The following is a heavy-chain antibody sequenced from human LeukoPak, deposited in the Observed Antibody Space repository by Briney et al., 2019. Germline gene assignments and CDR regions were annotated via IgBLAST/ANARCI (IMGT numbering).Heavy chain of an antibody. J-gene: IGHJ5*01. CDR2: IYYSGST. Sequence: SETLSLTCTVSGGSISSSSYYWGWIRQPPGKGLEWIGSIYYSGSTYYNPSLKSRVTISVDTSKNQISLNLSSVTAADTAMYYCARAVLVTKSAHWFDSWGQGTLVTVSS. CDR1: GGSISSSSYY. CDR3: ARAVLVTKSAHWFDS. D-gene: IGHD4-17*01. V-gene: IGHV4-39*07.